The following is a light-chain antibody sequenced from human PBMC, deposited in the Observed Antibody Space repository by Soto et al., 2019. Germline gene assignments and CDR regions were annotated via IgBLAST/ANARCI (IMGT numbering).Light chain of an antibody. V-gene: IGKV1-5*03. Sequence: DFQMTQSPSTLSASVGDRVTITCRASQSIHSWLAWYQLKPGRAPKLLMYKASTLETGVPSRFSGSGSGTEFTLTISSVQPDDFAAYYCQQYNAHPSTCGQGTKVEIK. CDR2: KAS. CDR3: QQYNAHPST. CDR1: QSIHSW. J-gene: IGKJ2*01.